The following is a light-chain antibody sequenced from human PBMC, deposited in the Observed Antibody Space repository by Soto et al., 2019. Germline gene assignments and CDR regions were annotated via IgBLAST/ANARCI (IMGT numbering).Light chain of an antibody. CDR3: CSHAGSSPVL. J-gene: IGLJ2*01. Sequence: QPVLTQPRSVSGSPGQSVTVSCTGTSSDVGGYNFVSWYQQYPGKAPKLMIYDVTKRPSGVPDRFSGSKSGNTASLTISGLQAEDEADYYCCSHAGSSPVLFGGGTKLTVL. V-gene: IGLV2-11*01. CDR2: DVT. CDR1: SSDVGGYNF.